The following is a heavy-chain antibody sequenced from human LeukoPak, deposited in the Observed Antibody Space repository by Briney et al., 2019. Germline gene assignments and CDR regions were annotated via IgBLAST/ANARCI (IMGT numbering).Heavy chain of an antibody. J-gene: IGHJ6*02. Sequence: SVKVSCKASGGTFSSYAISWVRQAPGQGLEWMGGIIPIFGTANYAQKFQGRVTITADESTSTAYMELSSLRSEDTAVYYCARVGSSYYYGMDVWGQGTTVTVSS. V-gene: IGHV1-69*13. CDR2: IIPIFGTA. CDR3: ARVGSSYYYGMDV. CDR1: GGTFSSYA. D-gene: IGHD2-15*01.